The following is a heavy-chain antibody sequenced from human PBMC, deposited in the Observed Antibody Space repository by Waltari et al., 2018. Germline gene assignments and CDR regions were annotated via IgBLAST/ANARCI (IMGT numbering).Heavy chain of an antibody. J-gene: IGHJ4*02. Sequence: EVQLVESGGGLIQPGGSLRLSCAASGFTVSTTYMSWVRQAPGKGLEWVALFYSSGTTYYADSVNGRFTISRDISKNTLYLQMNSLRAEDTAVYYCARDLGYSSSWGYCGQGTLVTVSS. CDR1: GFTVSTTY. D-gene: IGHD6-13*01. CDR3: ARDLGYSSSWGY. CDR2: FYSSGTT. V-gene: IGHV3-53*01.